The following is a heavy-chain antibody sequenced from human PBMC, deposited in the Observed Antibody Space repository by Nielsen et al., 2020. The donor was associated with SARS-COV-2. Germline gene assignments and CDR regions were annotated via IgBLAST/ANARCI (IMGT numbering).Heavy chain of an antibody. CDR2: ISHGDSDT. V-gene: IGHV5-51*01. J-gene: IGHJ4*02. D-gene: IGHD2-2*01. CDR3: ARQGRFCSRTTCSRNYFDS. Sequence: GESLKISCQASGYSFTNYWLGWVRQMPGNGLAWMGVISHGDSDTRYSPAFQGQVTISADQSITTAYLQWSSLKASDTAIYYCARQGRFCSRTTCSRNYFDSWGQGTLVTVSS. CDR1: GYSFTNYW.